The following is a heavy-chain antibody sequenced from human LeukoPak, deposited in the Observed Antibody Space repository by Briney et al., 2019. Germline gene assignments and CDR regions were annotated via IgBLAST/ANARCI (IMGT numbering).Heavy chain of an antibody. CDR3: ASPYSGSFGGSYYYGVDV. D-gene: IGHD1-26*01. Sequence: SETLSLTCTVSGGSITSSTYYWGWIRQPPGKGLEWIGIIYYTGNTHYNPSLKSRVTISVDTSKNQFSLNLSSVTAADTAVYYCASPYSGSFGGSYYYGVDVWGQGTTVTVSS. CDR1: GGSITSSTYY. J-gene: IGHJ6*02. CDR2: IYYTGNT. V-gene: IGHV4-39*07.